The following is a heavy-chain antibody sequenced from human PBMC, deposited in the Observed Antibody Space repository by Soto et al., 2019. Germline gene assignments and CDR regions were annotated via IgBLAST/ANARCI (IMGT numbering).Heavy chain of an antibody. J-gene: IGHJ4*02. CDR1: GGTFSSYA. V-gene: IGHV1-69*13. D-gene: IGHD1-26*01. CDR3: AKKSGVGATWYFDY. CDR2: IIPIFGTA. Sequence: ASVKVSCKASGGTFSSYAISWVRQALGQGLEWMGGIIPIFGTANYAQKFQGRVTITADESTSTAYMELSSLRAGDTAVYYCAKKSGVGATWYFDYWGQGTLVTVSS.